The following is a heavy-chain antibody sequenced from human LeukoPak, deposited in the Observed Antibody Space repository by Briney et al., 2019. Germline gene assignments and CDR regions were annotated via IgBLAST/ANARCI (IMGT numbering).Heavy chain of an antibody. CDR2: INPSGGST. CDR1: GYTFTSYY. J-gene: IGHJ4*02. V-gene: IGHV1-46*01. D-gene: IGHD2-2*01. CDR3: ARENYEYQLLSPSGQVTTGFDY. Sequence: ASVKVSCKASGYTFTSYYMRWVRQAPGQGLEWMGIINPSGGSTSYAQKFQGRVTMTRDTSTSTVYMELSSLRSEDTAVYYCARENYEYQLLSPSGQVTTGFDYWGQGTLVTVSS.